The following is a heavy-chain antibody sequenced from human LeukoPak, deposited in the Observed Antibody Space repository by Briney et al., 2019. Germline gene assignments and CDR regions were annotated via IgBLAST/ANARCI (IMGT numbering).Heavy chain of an antibody. CDR3: ARAYTSGWYPY. V-gene: IGHV1-69*04. CDR2: IIPILGTA. J-gene: IGHJ4*02. Sequence: GASVKASCKASGGTFSSYAISWVRQAPGQGLEWMGRIIPILGTANYAQKFQGRVTITADKSTSTAYMELSSLRSEDTAVYYCARAYTSGWYPYWGQGTLVTVSS. CDR1: GGTFSSYA. D-gene: IGHD6-19*01.